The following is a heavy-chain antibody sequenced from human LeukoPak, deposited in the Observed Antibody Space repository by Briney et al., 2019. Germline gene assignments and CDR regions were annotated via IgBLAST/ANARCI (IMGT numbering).Heavy chain of an antibody. CDR1: GGSISSYY. V-gene: IGHV4-59*01. Sequence: PSETLSLTCTVSGGSISSYYWGWIRQPPGKGLEWIGYIYYSGSTNYNPSLKSRVTISVDTSKNQFSLKLSSVTAADTAVYYCARFPDSRGFDYFDYWGQGTLVTVSS. D-gene: IGHD3-22*01. CDR2: IYYSGST. CDR3: ARFPDSRGFDYFDY. J-gene: IGHJ4*02.